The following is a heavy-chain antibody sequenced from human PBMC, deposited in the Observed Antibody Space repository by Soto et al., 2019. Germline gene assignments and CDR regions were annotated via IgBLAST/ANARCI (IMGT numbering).Heavy chain of an antibody. CDR3: ARQYGSGSYYKVAYYYYGMAV. J-gene: IGHJ6*02. D-gene: IGHD3-10*01. Sequence: GESLKISCKGSGYSFTSYWIGWVRQMPGKGLEWMGIIYPGDSDTRYSPSFQGQVTISADKSISTAYLQWSSLKASDTAMYYCARQYGSGSYYKVAYYYYGMAVWGQGTRVTVSS. V-gene: IGHV5-51*01. CDR2: IYPGDSDT. CDR1: GYSFTSYW.